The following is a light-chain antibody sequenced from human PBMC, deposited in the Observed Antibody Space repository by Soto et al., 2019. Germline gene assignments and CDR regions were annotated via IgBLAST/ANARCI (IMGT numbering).Light chain of an antibody. CDR2: EAF. CDR1: SSDVGGHDY. CDR3: SSYAGSYIWV. J-gene: IGLJ3*02. Sequence: QSALTQVASVSGSPGQSITISCTATSSDVGGHDYVSWYLQHPGKAPKLLIYEAFNRPSGVSDRFSGSKSGSTASLTISGLQAEDEGDYYCSSYAGSYIWVFGGGTKLTVL. V-gene: IGLV2-14*01.